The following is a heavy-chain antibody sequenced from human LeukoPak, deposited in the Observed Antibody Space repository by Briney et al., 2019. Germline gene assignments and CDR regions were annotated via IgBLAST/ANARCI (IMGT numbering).Heavy chain of an antibody. J-gene: IGHJ3*02. V-gene: IGHV4-30-2*01. Sequence: PSETLSLTCTVSGGSISSGGYYWSWIRQPPGKGLEWIGYIYHSGSTYYNPSLKSRVTISVDRSKNQFSLKLSSVTAADTAVYYCARDFDIAWAFDIWGQGTMVTVSS. CDR2: IYHSGST. D-gene: IGHD5-12*01. CDR1: GGSISSGGYY. CDR3: ARDFDIAWAFDI.